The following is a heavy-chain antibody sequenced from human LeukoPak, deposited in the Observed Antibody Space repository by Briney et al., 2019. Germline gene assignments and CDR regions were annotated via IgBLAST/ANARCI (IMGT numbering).Heavy chain of an antibody. CDR3: ATDLFRPIAAAGISLDY. J-gene: IGHJ4*02. Sequence: ASVKVSCKVSGYTLTELSMHWVRQAPGKGLEWMGGFDPEDGETIYAQKFQGRVTMTEDTSTDTAYMELSSLRSEDTAVYYCATDLFRPIAAAGISLDYWGQGTLVTVSS. CDR1: GYTLTELS. V-gene: IGHV1-24*01. D-gene: IGHD6-13*01. CDR2: FDPEDGET.